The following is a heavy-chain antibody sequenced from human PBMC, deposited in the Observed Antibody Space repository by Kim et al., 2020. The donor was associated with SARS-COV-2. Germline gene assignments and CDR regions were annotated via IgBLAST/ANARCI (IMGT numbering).Heavy chain of an antibody. D-gene: IGHD3-10*01. Sequence: NTRYSLKFQGRVTITRDTSATTAYMELSSLRSEDTAVYYCARYGSGTSIDYWGQGTLVTVSS. V-gene: IGHV1-3*01. J-gene: IGHJ4*02. CDR3: ARYGSGTSIDY. CDR2: NT.